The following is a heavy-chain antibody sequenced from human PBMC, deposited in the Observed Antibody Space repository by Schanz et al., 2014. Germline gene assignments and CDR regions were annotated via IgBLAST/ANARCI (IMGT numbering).Heavy chain of an antibody. D-gene: IGHD5-12*01. V-gene: IGHV3-53*01. CDR3: ARDGGRDGYNLAFDV. J-gene: IGHJ3*01. CDR2: MYINSGST. CDR1: GFTVNTNY. Sequence: EVQLVESGGGLIQPGGSLRLSCAVSGFTVNTNYMSWVRQAPGKGLEWISSMYINSGSTQYADSVKGRLIISRDSSKNELFLQMNSLRAEDTAVYFCARDGGRDGYNLAFDVWGQGTLVTVSS.